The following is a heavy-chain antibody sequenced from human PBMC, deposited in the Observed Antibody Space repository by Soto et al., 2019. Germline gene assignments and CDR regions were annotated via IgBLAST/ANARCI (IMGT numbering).Heavy chain of an antibody. Sequence: SETLSLTCTVSGDSISSGGYYWSWIRQHPGKSLEWIGYIYYSGSTYYNPSLKSRVTISVDTSKNQFSLKLSSVTAADTAVYYCARGTTVTNWFDPWGQGTLVTVSS. CDR2: IYYSGST. V-gene: IGHV4-31*03. CDR1: GDSISSGGYY. CDR3: ARGTTVTNWFDP. J-gene: IGHJ5*02. D-gene: IGHD4-4*01.